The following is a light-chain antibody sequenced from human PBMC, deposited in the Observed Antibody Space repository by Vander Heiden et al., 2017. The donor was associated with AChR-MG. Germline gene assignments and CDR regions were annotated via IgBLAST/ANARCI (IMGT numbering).Light chain of an antibody. Sequence: SYELTQPPSVSMSPGQTASITCSGDKLGNKYVCWYQQKPGQSPVLVIYQDSKRPSGIPERFSGSNSGNTATLTISGTQAMDEADYYCQAWDSSTGVFGGGTKLTVL. J-gene: IGLJ2*01. V-gene: IGLV3-1*01. CDR1: KLGNKY. CDR3: QAWDSSTGV. CDR2: QDS.